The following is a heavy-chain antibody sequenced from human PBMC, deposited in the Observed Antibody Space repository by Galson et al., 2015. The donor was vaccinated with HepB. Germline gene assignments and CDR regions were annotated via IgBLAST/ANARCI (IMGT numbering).Heavy chain of an antibody. CDR3: VRTYYDFWSGYPPDY. J-gene: IGHJ4*02. CDR2: ISSSGGST. Sequence: SLRLSCAASGLTFSSYAMHWVRQAPGKGLEYVSAISSSGGSTYYADSVKGRFTISRDNSKNTLYLQMSSLRAEDTAVYYCVRTYYDFWSGYPPDYWGQGTLVTVSS. V-gene: IGHV3-64D*06. D-gene: IGHD3-3*01. CDR1: GLTFSSYA.